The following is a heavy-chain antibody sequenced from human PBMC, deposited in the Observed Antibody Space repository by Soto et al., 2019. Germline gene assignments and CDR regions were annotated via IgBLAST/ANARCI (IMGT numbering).Heavy chain of an antibody. J-gene: IGHJ5*02. V-gene: IGHV1-69*12. CDR2: IIPIFGTQ. Sequence: QVQLVQSGAEVKNPGSSVKVSCKASGGTFSSYSVSWVRQAPGQGLEWMGGIIPIFGTQNSAQQFQGRVTVTADESTSTAYMELSSLRSEDTDVFYCAIEGVYGSGSSNHWGQGTPVTVAS. CDR3: AIEGVYGSGSSNH. CDR1: GGTFSSYS. D-gene: IGHD3-10*01.